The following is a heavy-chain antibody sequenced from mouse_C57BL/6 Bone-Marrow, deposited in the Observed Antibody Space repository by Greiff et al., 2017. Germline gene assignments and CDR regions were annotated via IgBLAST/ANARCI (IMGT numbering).Heavy chain of an antibody. V-gene: IGHV1-76*01. J-gene: IGHJ3*01. CDR2: IYPGSGNT. Sequence: VQLVESGAELVRPGASVKLSCKASGYTFTDYYINWVKQRPGQGLEWIARIYPGSGNTYYNEKFKGKATLTAEKSSSTAYMQLSSLTSEDSAVYFCAYYGFAYWGQGTLVTVSA. CDR1: GYTFTDYY. CDR3: AYYGFAY. D-gene: IGHD2-1*01.